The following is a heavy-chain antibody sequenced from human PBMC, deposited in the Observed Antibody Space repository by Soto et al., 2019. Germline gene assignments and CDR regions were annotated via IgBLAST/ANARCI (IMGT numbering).Heavy chain of an antibody. J-gene: IGHJ4*02. CDR2: IIPILGIA. D-gene: IGHD2-15*01. Sequence: GASVKVSCKASGGTFSSYTISWVRQAPGQGLEWMGRIIPILGIANYAQKFQGRVTITADKSTSTAYMELSSLRSDDTAVYYCARLVCGGSCYSGHWGQGTLVTVSS. CDR1: GGTFSSYT. V-gene: IGHV1-69*02. CDR3: ARLVCGGSCYSGH.